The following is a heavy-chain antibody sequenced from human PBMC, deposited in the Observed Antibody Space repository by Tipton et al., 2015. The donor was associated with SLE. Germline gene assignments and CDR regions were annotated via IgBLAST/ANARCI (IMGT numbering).Heavy chain of an antibody. V-gene: IGHV4-59*12. CDR1: GGSFSGYY. Sequence: TLSLTCAVYGGSFSGYYWSWIRQPPGKGLEWIGYIYYSGSTNYNPSLKSRVTISVDTSKNQFSLKLSSVTAADTAVYYCARGGFLGWFDYWGQGTLVTVSS. CDR3: ARGGFLGWFDY. CDR2: IYYSGST. D-gene: IGHD3/OR15-3a*01. J-gene: IGHJ4*02.